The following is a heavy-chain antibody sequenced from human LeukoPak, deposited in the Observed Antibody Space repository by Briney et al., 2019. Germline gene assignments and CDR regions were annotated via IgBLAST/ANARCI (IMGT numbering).Heavy chain of an antibody. J-gene: IGHJ5*02. CDR3: AKDRMFDWFDL. Sequence: GGSLRLSCAASGLTFSIHWMNWVRQAPGKGLECVANINQDGSDKYYVDSVKGRFTISRDNTKNSLYLQMNSLRAEDTAVYYCAKDRMFDWFDLWGQGTLGTVSS. CDR2: INQDGSDK. D-gene: IGHD3-10*02. V-gene: IGHV3-7*01. CDR1: GLTFSIHW.